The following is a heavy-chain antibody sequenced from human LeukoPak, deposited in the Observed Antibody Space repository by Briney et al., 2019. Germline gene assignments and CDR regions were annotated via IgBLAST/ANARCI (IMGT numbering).Heavy chain of an antibody. Sequence: ASVKVSCKASGYTFTSYYMHWVRQAPGQGLEWMGIINPSGGSTSYAQKFQGRVTMTRDTSTSTVYMELSSLRSEDTAVYCCARGGGDTAMVSSFDYWGQGTLVTVSS. J-gene: IGHJ4*02. D-gene: IGHD5-18*01. CDR2: INPSGGST. V-gene: IGHV1-46*01. CDR3: ARGGGDTAMVSSFDY. CDR1: GYTFTSYY.